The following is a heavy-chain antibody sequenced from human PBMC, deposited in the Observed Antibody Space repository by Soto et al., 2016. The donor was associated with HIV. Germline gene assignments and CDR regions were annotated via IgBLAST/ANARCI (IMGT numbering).Heavy chain of an antibody. Sequence: QVQLVQSGAEVKKPGASVKVSCKASGYMFTSYDINWVRQATGQGLEWMGYMNPKSGNTGYAQKFQDRVTITRNTSISTAYMELNSLRSEDTAVYYCVRGGYYYGSGSSRIRFDPWGQGTLVTVSS. CDR3: VRGGYYYGSGSSRIRFDP. V-gene: IGHV1-8*03. CDR1: GYMFTSYD. CDR2: MNPKSGNT. D-gene: IGHD3-10*01. J-gene: IGHJ5*02.